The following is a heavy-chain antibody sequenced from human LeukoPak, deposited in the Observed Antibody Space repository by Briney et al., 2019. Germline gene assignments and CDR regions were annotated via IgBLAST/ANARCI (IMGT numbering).Heavy chain of an antibody. V-gene: IGHV4-59*01. CDR2: IYYTGST. J-gene: IGHJ4*02. Sequence: SETLSLTCTVSVDSISNYYWSWIRQPPGKGLEWIGYIYYTGSTNYNPSFRSRVTISVDTSKNQFSLKLSSVTAADTAVYYCAARRAYYFDYWGQGTLVTVSS. CDR3: AARRAYYFDY. CDR1: VDSISNYY.